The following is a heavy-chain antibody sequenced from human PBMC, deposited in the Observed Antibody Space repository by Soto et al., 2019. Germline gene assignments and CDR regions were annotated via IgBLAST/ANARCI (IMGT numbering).Heavy chain of an antibody. CDR2: ISYDGSNK. D-gene: IGHD1-26*01. CDR1: GFTFSSYA. Sequence: QVQLVESGGGVVQPGRSLRLSCAASGFTFSSYAMHWVRQAPGKGLEWVAVISYDGSNKYYADSVKGRFTISRDNSKNTLYLPMNSLRAEDTAVYYCARPPYEWELLRGYFQHWGQGTVVTVSS. CDR3: ARPPYEWELLRGYFQH. V-gene: IGHV3-30-3*01. J-gene: IGHJ1*01.